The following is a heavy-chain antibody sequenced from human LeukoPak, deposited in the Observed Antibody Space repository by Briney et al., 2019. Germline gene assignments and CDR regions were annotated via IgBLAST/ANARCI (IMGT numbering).Heavy chain of an antibody. D-gene: IGHD2-2*01. CDR2: IYTSGST. CDR3: ALGWDCSSTSCYGFDY. CDR1: GGSISSYY. J-gene: IGHJ4*02. V-gene: IGHV4-4*07. Sequence: SEALSLTCTVSGGSISSYYWSWIRRPAGKGLEWIGRIYTSGSTNYNPSLKSRVTMSVDTSKNQFSLKLSSVTAADTAVYYCALGWDCSSTSCYGFDYWGQGTLVTVSS.